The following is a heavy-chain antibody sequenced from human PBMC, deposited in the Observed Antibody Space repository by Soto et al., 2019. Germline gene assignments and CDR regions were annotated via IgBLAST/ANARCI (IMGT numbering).Heavy chain of an antibody. Sequence: EVQLVESGGGLVQPGGSLRLSCTASGFIVSDTYVNWVRQAPGKGLEWVSVISNRGDTHYADSVRGRFSLSRDISDNTLRLQMNNLRVEDTAVYYCARKPRYCRGGSCSITGDAYDIWGQGTMVTVSS. V-gene: IGHV3-66*01. CDR2: ISNRGDT. J-gene: IGHJ3*02. CDR1: GFIVSDTY. CDR3: ARKPRYCRGGSCSITGDAYDI. D-gene: IGHD2-15*01.